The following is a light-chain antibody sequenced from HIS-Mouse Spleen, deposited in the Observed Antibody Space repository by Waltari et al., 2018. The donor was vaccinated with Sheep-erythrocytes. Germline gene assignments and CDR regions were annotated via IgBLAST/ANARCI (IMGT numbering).Light chain of an antibody. CDR3: CSYAGSYNHV. CDR1: KLGDKY. V-gene: IGLV3-1*01. CDR2: QDS. Sequence: SYELTQPPSVSVSPGQTASITCSGDKLGDKYACWYQQKPGQSPVLVIYQDSKRPSWSPERFSCSNSGNTATLTISGTQAMDEADYYCCSYAGSYNHVFATGTKVTVL. J-gene: IGLJ1*01.